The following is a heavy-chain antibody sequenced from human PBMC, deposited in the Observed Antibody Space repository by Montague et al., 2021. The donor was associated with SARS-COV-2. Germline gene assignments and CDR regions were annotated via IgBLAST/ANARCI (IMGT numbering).Heavy chain of an antibody. D-gene: IGHD6-19*01. Sequence: QSVAEVKTPGQSLKISCTGSGYTLANSWIAWVRQKPGEGLEWMGIFYPGDSTAKYSPSFQGQVTFSAANSINTAYLQWRSLQASDTAMYFCARYSAGCLDFWAQGTLVIVSS. J-gene: IGHJ4*02. CDR2: FYPGDSTA. CDR3: ARYSAGCLDF. V-gene: IGHV5-51*03. CDR1: GYTLANSW.